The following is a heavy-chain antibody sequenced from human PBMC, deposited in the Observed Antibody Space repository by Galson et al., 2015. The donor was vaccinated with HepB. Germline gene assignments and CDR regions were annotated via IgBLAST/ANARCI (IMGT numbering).Heavy chain of an antibody. J-gene: IGHJ3*02. V-gene: IGHV1-46*03. CDR3: ARQIKAVAGPSILNDAFDI. CDR2: INPSGGST. Sequence: SVKVSCKASGYTFTSYYMHWVRQAPGQGLEWMGIINPSGGSTSYAQKFQGRVTMTRDTSTSTVYMELSSLRSEDTAVYYCARQIKAVAGPSILNDAFDIWGQGTMVTVSS. D-gene: IGHD6-19*01. CDR1: GYTFTSYY.